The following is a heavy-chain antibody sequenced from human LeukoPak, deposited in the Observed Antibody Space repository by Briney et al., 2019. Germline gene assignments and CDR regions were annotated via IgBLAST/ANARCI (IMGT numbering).Heavy chain of an antibody. CDR3: AKGVFGSRSTSFADY. CDR2: ISHDGSEK. Sequence: AGGSLRLSCVASGFTFSTYGMHWVRQVPGKGLEWAAVISHDGSEKYYADPVKGRFTISRDNSKNTLFPQMNSLRAEDTAVYYCAKGVFGSRSTSFADYWGQGTLVTVSS. D-gene: IGHD3-10*01. CDR1: GFTFSTYG. V-gene: IGHV3-30*18. J-gene: IGHJ4*02.